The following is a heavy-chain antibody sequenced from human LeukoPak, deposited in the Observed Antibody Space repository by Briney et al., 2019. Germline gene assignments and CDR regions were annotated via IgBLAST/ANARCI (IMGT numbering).Heavy chain of an antibody. CDR3: ARLATCGRSPIGCGGYYYGMGV. Sequence: PGGSLRLSCAASGFTFSSYDMHWVRHATGKGLEWVSAIGTAGDTYYPGSVKGRFTISRENAKNSLYLQMNSLRAGDTAVYYCARLATCGRSPIGCGGYYYGMGVWGQGTTVTVSS. CDR1: GFTFSSYD. D-gene: IGHD3-3*02. J-gene: IGHJ6*02. CDR2: IGTAGDT. V-gene: IGHV3-13*01.